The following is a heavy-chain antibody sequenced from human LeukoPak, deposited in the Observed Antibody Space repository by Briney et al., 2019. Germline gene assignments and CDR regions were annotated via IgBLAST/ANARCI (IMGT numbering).Heavy chain of an antibody. V-gene: IGHV4-34*01. CDR2: INHSGST. CDR1: GGSFSGYY. J-gene: IGHJ3*02. D-gene: IGHD3-10*01. CDR3: ARRTGYSGSGSGAFDI. Sequence: KPSETLSLTCAVYGGSFSGYYWSWIRQPPGKGLEWIGEINHSGSTNYNPSLKSRVTISVDTSKNQFSLKLSSVTAADTAVYYCARRTGYSGSGSGAFDIWGQGTMVTVSS.